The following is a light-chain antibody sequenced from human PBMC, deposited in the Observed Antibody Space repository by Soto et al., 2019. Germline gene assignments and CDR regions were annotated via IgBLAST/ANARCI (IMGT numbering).Light chain of an antibody. CDR3: PQSYRIPRT. J-gene: IGKJ2*01. CDR1: QDISNY. V-gene: IGKV1-33*01. CDR2: DAS. Sequence: DIKVTRWACALFSAVAVTSTITCQASQDISNYLNWYQQKPGKAPKLLIYDASNLETGVPSRFIGIASGTDFTFNISSLHTAAIPPYYCPQSYRIPRTFGQGTKVDIK.